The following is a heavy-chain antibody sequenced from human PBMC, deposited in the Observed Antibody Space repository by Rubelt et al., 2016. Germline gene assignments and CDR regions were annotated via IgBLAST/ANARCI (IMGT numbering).Heavy chain of an antibody. CDR1: GFTFSSFW. J-gene: IGHJ6*02. Sequence: RLSCAASGFTFSSFWMHWVRQAPGKGLVWVSRITSDGSSTSYADSVTGRFTISGDNAKNTLYLQMNSLRAEDTAVYYCAKGPKDDRLWFGESMSESYYCDYGMDVWGQGTTVTVSS. CDR2: ITSDGSST. V-gene: IGHV3-74*01. D-gene: IGHD3-10*01. CDR3: AKGPKDDRLWFGESMSESYYCDYGMDV.